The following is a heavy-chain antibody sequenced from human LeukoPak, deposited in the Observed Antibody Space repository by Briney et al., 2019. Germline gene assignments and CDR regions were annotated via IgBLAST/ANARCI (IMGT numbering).Heavy chain of an antibody. J-gene: IGHJ4*02. D-gene: IGHD6-6*01. V-gene: IGHV1-69*04. CDR1: GGTFSSYA. Sequence: ASVKVSCKASGGTFSSYAISWVRQAPGQGLEWMGRIIPTLGIANYAQKFQGRVTITADKSTSTAYMELSSLRSEDTAVYYCARDASIAARPRYYFDYWGQGTLVTVSS. CDR3: ARDASIAARPRYYFDY. CDR2: IIPTLGIA.